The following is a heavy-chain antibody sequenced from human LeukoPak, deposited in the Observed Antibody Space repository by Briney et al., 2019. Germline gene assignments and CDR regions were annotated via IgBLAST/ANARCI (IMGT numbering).Heavy chain of an antibody. D-gene: IGHD4-11*01. Sequence: GSSVKVSCKASGGTFSSYAISWVRQAPGQGLEWMGGIIPIFGTANYAQKFQGRVTITADESTSTAYMELSSLRSEDTAVYYCARRIHDYSNPHTINWFDPWGQGTLVTVSS. CDR1: GGTFSSYA. CDR3: ARRIHDYSNPHTINWFDP. V-gene: IGHV1-69*01. CDR2: IIPIFGTA. J-gene: IGHJ5*02.